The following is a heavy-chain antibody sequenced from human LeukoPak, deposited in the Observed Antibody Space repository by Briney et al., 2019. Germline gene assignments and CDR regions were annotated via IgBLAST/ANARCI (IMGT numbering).Heavy chain of an antibody. J-gene: IGHJ4*02. D-gene: IGHD2-21*01. CDR1: GFTFSSYW. CDR2: INSDGSST. V-gene: IGHV3-74*01. Sequence: PGGSLRLSCAASGFTFSSYWMHWVRQAPGKGLVWVSRINSDGSSTSYADSVKGRFTISRDNAKNTVYLQMNSLRAEDTAVYYCAKSDCGTIGCKLLNYWGQGTLVTVSS. CDR3: AKSDCGTIGCKLLNY.